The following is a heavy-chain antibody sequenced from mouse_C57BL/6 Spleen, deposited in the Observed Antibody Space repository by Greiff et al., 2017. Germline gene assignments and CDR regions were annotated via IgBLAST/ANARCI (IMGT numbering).Heavy chain of an antibody. CDR1: GYTFTDYN. J-gene: IGHJ1*03. CDR2: INPNNGGT. D-gene: IGHD2-4*01. CDR3: ARDWGYDYDGWYFDV. V-gene: IGHV1-22*01. Sequence: VQLKQSGPELVKPGASVKMSCKASGYTFTDYNMHWVKQSHGKSLEWIGYINPNNGGTSYNQKFKGKATLTVNKSSSTAYMELRSLTSEDSAVYYCARDWGYDYDGWYFDVWGTGTTVTVSS.